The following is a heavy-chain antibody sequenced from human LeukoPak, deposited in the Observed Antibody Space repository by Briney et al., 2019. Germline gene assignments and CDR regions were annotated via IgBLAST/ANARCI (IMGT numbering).Heavy chain of an antibody. CDR3: ARVSGYDWGSFYGY. D-gene: IGHD5-12*01. CDR1: GYTFTSYD. J-gene: IGHJ4*02. V-gene: IGHV1-8*03. CDR2: MNPNSGNT. Sequence: ASVKVSCRASGYTFTSYDINWVRQATGQGLEWMGWMNPNSGNTGYAQKFQGRVTITRNTSISTAYMELSSLRSEDTAVYYCARVSGYDWGSFYGYWGQGTLVTVSS.